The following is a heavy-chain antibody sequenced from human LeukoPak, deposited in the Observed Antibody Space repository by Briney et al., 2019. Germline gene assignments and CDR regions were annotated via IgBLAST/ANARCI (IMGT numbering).Heavy chain of an antibody. CDR1: GGSISSSSYY. D-gene: IGHD6-13*01. Sequence: SETLSLTCTVSGGSISSSSYYWRWIRQPPGKGLEWIGSIYYSGSTYYNPSLNSRVTISVDKYTTQFSLNLTSVAAADTAVYYCARGVTIAAAGATPDLTPFPPCNVNWFDPWGQGTLVTVSS. V-gene: IGHV4-39*07. CDR2: IYYSGST. J-gene: IGHJ5*02. CDR3: ARGVTIAAAGATPDLTPFPPCNVNWFDP.